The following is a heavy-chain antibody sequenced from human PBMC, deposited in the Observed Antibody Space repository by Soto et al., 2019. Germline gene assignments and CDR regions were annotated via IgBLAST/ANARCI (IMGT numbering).Heavy chain of an antibody. CDR3: ARHIAAAGTYYYYGMDV. Sequence: QVPLVQSGAEVKKPGSSVKVSCKASGGTFSSYAISWVRQAPGQGLEWMGGIIPIFGTANYAQKFQGRVTITADESTSTAYMELSSLRSEDTAVYYCARHIAAAGTYYYYGMDVWGQGTTVTVSS. CDR2: IIPIFGTA. D-gene: IGHD6-13*01. J-gene: IGHJ6*02. V-gene: IGHV1-69*01. CDR1: GGTFSSYA.